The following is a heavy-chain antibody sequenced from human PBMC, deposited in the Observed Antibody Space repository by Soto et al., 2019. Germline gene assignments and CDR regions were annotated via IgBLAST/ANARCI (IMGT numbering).Heavy chain of an antibody. V-gene: IGHV3-23*01. Sequence: WGSLTLSCSASGFPFSAYTMNWVRQAPGKGLEWVSGIYGSGDSTFYADPVTGRFTISRDNSKHTLHLQMNSLGAEDSAVYYWAKDLKPDSRSETDYWGQGTLVTVSS. CDR1: GFPFSAYT. CDR3: AKDLKPDSRSETDY. J-gene: IGHJ4*02. D-gene: IGHD3-22*01. CDR2: IYGSGDST.